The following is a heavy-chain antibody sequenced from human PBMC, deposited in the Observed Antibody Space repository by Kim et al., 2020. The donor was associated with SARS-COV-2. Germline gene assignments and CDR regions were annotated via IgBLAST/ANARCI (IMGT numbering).Heavy chain of an antibody. CDR1: GFTFSSYA. CDR3: ARDLGEEYCSSTSCYGM. J-gene: IGHJ6*01. V-gene: IGHV3-30*04. D-gene: IGHD2-2*01. CDR2: ISYDGSNK. Sequence: GGSLRLSCAASGFTFSSYAMHWVRQAPGKGLEWVAVISYDGSNKYYADSVKGRFTISRDNSKNTLYLQMNSLRAEDTAVYYCARDLGEEYCSSTSCYGM.